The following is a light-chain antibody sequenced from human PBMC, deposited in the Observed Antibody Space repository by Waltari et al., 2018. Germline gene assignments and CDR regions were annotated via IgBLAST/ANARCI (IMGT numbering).Light chain of an antibody. CDR3: SSYTSSSTRV. Sequence: SALPQPASLPGSPGPSIPISSPATSSDVGGYNYVSWYQQHPGKAPKLILYEVSNRPSGVSSRFSGSKSGNTASLTSSVLQAEDEADYCCSSYTSSSTRVFGGGTKLTVL. CDR2: EVS. V-gene: IGLV2-14*01. J-gene: IGLJ3*02. CDR1: SSDVGGYNY.